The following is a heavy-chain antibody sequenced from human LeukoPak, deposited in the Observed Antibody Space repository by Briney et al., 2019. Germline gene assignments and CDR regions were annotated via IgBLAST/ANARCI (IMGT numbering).Heavy chain of an antibody. J-gene: IGHJ4*02. V-gene: IGHV1-2*02. CDR3: ARSFDSSSWTYYFDY. D-gene: IGHD6-13*01. CDR1: GYTFTGYY. Sequence: ASVKVSCKASGYTFTGYYMHWVRQAPGQGLEWMGWINPNSGGTNYAQKFQGRVTMTRDTSISTAYMELSRLRSDDTAVYYGARSFDSSSWTYYFDYWGQGTLVTVSS. CDR2: INPNSGGT.